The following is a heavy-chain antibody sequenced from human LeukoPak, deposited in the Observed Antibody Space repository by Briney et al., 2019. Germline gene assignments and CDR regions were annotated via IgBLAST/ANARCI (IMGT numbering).Heavy chain of an antibody. CDR2: IYTSGST. V-gene: IGHV4-4*07. CDR3: ASLGSSATNFDY. D-gene: IGHD6-25*01. CDR1: GGSISSYY. J-gene: IGHJ4*02. Sequence: SETLSLTCTVSGGSISSYYWSWIRQPAGKGLEWIGRIYTSGSTNYNPSLKSRVTMSVDTSKNQFSLKLGSVTAADTAVYYCASLGSSATNFDYWGQGTLVTVSS.